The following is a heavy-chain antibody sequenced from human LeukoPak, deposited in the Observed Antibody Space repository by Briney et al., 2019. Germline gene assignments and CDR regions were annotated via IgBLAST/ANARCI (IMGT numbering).Heavy chain of an antibody. V-gene: IGHV3-7*01. CDR3: ARSLLWLGEPT. Sequence: GGSLRLSCAASGFTFNHYWMTWVRQAPERGLEWVANIKQDGSEKYYVDSVKGRFTVSRDNAKNSVYLQMNSLRVEDTAVYYCARSLLWLGEPTWGQGTLVTVSS. CDR2: IKQDGSEK. D-gene: IGHD3-10*01. CDR1: GFTFNHYW. J-gene: IGHJ5*02.